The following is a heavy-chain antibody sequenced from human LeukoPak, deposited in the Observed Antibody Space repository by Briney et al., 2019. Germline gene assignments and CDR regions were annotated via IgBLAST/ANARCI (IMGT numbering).Heavy chain of an antibody. J-gene: IGHJ4*02. V-gene: IGHV4-39*01. CDR1: GGSIITRSLY. Sequence: SETLSLTCTVSGGSIITRSLYWGWIRQPPGKGLEWIGSIYYSGSTYYNPSLKSRVTISVDTSKNQFSLKLSSVTAADTAVLYCARHDYSDDDPNCFDYWGQGTLVTVSS. CDR2: IYYSGST. D-gene: IGHD4-17*01. CDR3: ARHDYSDDDPNCFDY.